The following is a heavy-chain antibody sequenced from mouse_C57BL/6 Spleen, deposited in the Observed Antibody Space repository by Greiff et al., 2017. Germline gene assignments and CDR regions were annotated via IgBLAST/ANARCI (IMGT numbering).Heavy chain of an antibody. J-gene: IGHJ2*01. CDR3: ARTHYYGSSFDY. D-gene: IGHD1-1*01. CDR2: IYPGSGST. V-gene: IGHV1-55*01. Sequence: QVQLQQPGAELVKPGASVKMSCKASGYTFTSYWITWVKQRPGQGLEWIGDIYPGSGSTSYNEKFKSKATLTVDTSSSTAYMQLSSLTSEDSAVYYGARTHYYGSSFDYWGQGTTLTVSS. CDR1: GYTFTSYW.